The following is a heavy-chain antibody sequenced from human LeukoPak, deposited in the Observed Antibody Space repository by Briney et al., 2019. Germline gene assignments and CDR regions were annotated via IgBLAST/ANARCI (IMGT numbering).Heavy chain of an antibody. CDR2: ISYTGHTQ. V-gene: IGHV3-30*03. J-gene: IGHJ5*02. CDR1: GFTFSNYG. D-gene: IGHD6-13*01. CDR3: ASSRTAASSNWFDP. Sequence: GRSLRLSCAASGFTFSNYGMHWVRQAPGKGLEWVAVISYTGHTQYYLDSVKGRFTISRDNSKNTLYLQMNSLRTEDTAVYYCASSRTAASSNWFDPWGQGTLVTVSS.